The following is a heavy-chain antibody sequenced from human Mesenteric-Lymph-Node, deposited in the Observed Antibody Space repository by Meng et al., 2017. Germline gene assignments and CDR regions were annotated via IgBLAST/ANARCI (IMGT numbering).Heavy chain of an antibody. J-gene: IGHJ4*02. CDR3: TRDPYSGYDYGSDY. D-gene: IGHD5-12*01. Sequence: GESLKISCAASGFTFSSYAMSWVRQAPGKGLEWVSGINWNGGSTGYADSVKGRFTISRDNAKNSLYLQMNSLRAEDTALYYCTRDPYSGYDYGSDYWGQGTLVTVSS. CDR1: GFTFSSYA. V-gene: IGHV3-20*04. CDR2: INWNGGST.